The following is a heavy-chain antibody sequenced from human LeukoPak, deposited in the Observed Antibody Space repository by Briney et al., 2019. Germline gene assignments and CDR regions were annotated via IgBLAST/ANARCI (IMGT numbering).Heavy chain of an antibody. D-gene: IGHD5-12*01. V-gene: IGHV4-34*01. CDR3: ARGGYGHILNPYYFDY. J-gene: IGHJ4*02. CDR2: INHSGST. CDR1: GGSFSGYY. Sequence: PSETLSLTCAVYGGSFSGYYWSWIRQPPGKGLDWIGEINHSGSTNYNPSLKSRVTISVDTSKNQLSLKLSSVTAADTAVYYCARGGYGHILNPYYFDYWGQGTLVTVSS.